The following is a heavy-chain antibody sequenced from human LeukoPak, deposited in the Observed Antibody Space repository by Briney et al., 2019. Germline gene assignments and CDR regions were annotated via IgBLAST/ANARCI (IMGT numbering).Heavy chain of an antibody. CDR1: GFTFSSYA. J-gene: IGHJ4*02. V-gene: IGHV3-30*04. Sequence: GGSLRLSCAASGFTFSSYAMHWVRQAPGKGLEWVAVISYDGSNKYYADSVKGRFTISRDNSKNTLYLQMNSLRAEDTAVYYCARDKSSGCLFDYWGQGTLVTVSS. CDR2: ISYDGSNK. D-gene: IGHD6-19*01. CDR3: ARDKSSGCLFDY.